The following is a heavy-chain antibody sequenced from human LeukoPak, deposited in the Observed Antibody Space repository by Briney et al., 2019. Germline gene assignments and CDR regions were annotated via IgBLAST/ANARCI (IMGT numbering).Heavy chain of an antibody. CDR1: GGSISSYY. Sequence: SETLSLTCTVSGGSISSYYWSWIRQPPGKGLEWIGYIYVSGSTNYNPSLKSRVTISLETSKNQFSLKLNSLTAADTAVYYCARHGLSGYYWNAMDYWGQGTMVTVSA. D-gene: IGHD3-22*01. J-gene: IGHJ4*02. V-gene: IGHV4-59*08. CDR3: ARHGLSGYYWNAMDY. CDR2: IYVSGST.